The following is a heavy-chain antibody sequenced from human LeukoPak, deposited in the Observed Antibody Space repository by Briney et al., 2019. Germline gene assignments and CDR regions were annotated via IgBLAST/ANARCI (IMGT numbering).Heavy chain of an antibody. V-gene: IGHV3-23*01. CDR1: GFSFSTNF. CDR3: ANQRSALTRY. D-gene: IGHD5-24*01. J-gene: IGHJ4*02. Sequence: GGSLRLSCAASGFSFSTNFMYWVRQAPGKGLEWVSGITDSSDYTFYADSVKGRFTISRDNSKKTLYLQMSSLRGEDTAVHYCANQRSALTRYWGQGTLVTVSS. CDR2: ITDSSDYT.